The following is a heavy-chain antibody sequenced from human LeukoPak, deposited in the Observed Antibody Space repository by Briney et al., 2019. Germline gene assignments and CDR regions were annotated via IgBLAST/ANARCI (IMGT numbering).Heavy chain of an antibody. J-gene: IGHJ4*02. CDR2: INHSGST. CDR3: ARGPAGFWSGYYNY. CDR1: GGSFSGYY. D-gene: IGHD3-3*01. V-gene: IGHV4-34*01. Sequence: SETLSLTCAVYGGSFSGYYWSWIRQPPGKGLEWIGEINHSGSTNYNPSLKSRVTISVDTSKNQFSLKLSSVTAADTAVYYCARGPAGFWSGYYNYWGQGTLVTVSS.